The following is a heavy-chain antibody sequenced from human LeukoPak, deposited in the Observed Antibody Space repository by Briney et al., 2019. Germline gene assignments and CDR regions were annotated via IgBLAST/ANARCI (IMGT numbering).Heavy chain of an antibody. CDR3: ARDSRYCSSTSCYHEY. CDR1: GFTFSSHS. J-gene: IGHJ4*02. D-gene: IGHD2-2*01. V-gene: IGHV3-21*01. Sequence: GGSLRLSCAASGFTFSSHSMNWVRQAPGKGLEWVSSIRSSSSYIYYADSVKGRFTISRDNAKNSLYLQMNSLRAEDTAVYYCARDSRYCSSTSCYHEYWGQGTLVTVSS. CDR2: IRSSSSYI.